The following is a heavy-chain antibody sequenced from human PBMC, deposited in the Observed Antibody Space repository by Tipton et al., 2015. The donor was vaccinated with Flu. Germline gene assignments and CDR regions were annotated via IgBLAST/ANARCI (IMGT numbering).Heavy chain of an antibody. CDR1: GGSFSGHY. V-gene: IGHV4-34*12. Sequence: GLVKPSETLSLTCAVYGGSFSGHYWTWIRQPPGKGLEWSGSVLCRGTTDCSTFYSPSLNSRVTISTDASKNQFSLKLTAVTAADSAIYYCARHEYGVGLAYWGQGALVTVSS. J-gene: IGHJ4*02. D-gene: IGHD4-17*01. CDR3: ARHEYGVGLAY. CDR2: VLCRGTT.